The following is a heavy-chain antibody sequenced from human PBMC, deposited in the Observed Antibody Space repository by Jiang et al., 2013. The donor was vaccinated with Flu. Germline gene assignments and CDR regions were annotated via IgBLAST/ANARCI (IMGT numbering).Heavy chain of an antibody. CDR1: TSYD. Sequence: TSYDINWVRQATGQGLEWMGWMNPNSGNTGYAQKFQGRVTMTRNTSISTAYMELSSLRSEDTAVYYCARGREHHYGMDVWGQGTTVTVSS. D-gene: IGHD1-26*01. V-gene: IGHV1-8*01. J-gene: IGHJ6*02. CDR2: MNPNSGNT. CDR3: ARGREHHYGMDV.